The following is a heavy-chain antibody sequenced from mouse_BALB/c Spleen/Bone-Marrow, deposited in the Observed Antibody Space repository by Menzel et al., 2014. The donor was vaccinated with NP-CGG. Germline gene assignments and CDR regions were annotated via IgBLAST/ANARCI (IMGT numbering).Heavy chain of an antibody. J-gene: IGHJ4*01. V-gene: IGHV5-17*02. CDR3: ARDYGYAMDY. CDR2: ISSGSSTI. Sequence: YISSGSSTIYYADTVKGRFTISRDNPKNTLFLQMTSLRSEDTAMYYCARDYGYAMDYWGQGTSVTVSS. D-gene: IGHD1-1*01.